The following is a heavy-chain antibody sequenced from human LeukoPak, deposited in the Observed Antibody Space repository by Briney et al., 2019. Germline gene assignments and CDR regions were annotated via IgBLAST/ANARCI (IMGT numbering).Heavy chain of an antibody. J-gene: IGHJ6*03. V-gene: IGHV3-9*01. CDR3: AKEGGSSSYYYYYYYMDV. Sequence: PGGSLRLSCAASGFNFGSYSMTWVRQAPGKGLEWVSGISWNSGFIGYADSVKGRFTISRDNSKNSLYLQMNSLRAEDTALYYCAKEGGSSSYYYYYYYMDVWGKGTTVTVSS. CDR2: ISWNSGFI. CDR1: GFNFGSYS. D-gene: IGHD6-6*01.